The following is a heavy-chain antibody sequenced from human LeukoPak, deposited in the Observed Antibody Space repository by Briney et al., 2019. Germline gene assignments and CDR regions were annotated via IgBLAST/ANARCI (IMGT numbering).Heavy chain of an antibody. CDR2: IYHSGST. D-gene: IGHD6-13*01. V-gene: IGHV4-38-2*02. CDR1: GYSISSGYY. J-gene: IGHJ4*02. Sequence: SETLSLTCTITGYSISSGYYSGWIGQPPGRGLEWIGSIYHSGSTYYNPSLKSRVTISGDTSKNQFSLKLSSVTAADTAVYYCASCIAAAGTIDYWGQGTLVTVSS. CDR3: ASCIAAAGTIDY.